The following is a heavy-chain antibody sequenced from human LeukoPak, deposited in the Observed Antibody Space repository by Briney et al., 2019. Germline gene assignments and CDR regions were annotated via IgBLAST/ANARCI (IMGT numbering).Heavy chain of an antibody. CDR1: GYTFTGYY. V-gene: IGHV1-2*02. CDR3: AIDYYYDSSGYYFPLGY. Sequence: ASVKVSCKASGYTFTGYYMHWVRQAPGQGLEWMGWINLNSGGTNYAQKFQGRVTMTRDTSISTAYMELSRLRSDDTAVYYCAIDYYYDSSGYYFPLGYWGQGTLVTVSS. J-gene: IGHJ4*02. CDR2: INLNSGGT. D-gene: IGHD3-22*01.